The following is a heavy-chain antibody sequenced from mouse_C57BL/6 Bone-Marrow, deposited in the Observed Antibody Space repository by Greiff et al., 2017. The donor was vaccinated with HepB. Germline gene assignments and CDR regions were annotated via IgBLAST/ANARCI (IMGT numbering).Heavy chain of an antibody. V-gene: IGHV1-4*01. Sequence: VQLQQSGAELARPGASVKMSCKASGYTFTSYTMHWVKQRPGQGLEWIGYINPSSGYTKYNQKFKDKATLTADKSSSTAYMELRSLTSEDSAVYFCARRGIRGVDYWGQGTTLTVSS. CDR1: GYTFTSYT. J-gene: IGHJ2*01. CDR2: INPSSGYT. CDR3: ARRGIRGVDY.